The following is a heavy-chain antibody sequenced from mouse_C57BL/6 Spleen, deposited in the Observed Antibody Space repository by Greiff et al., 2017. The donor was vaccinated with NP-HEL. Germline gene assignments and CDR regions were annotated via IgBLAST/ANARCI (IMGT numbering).Heavy chain of an antibody. CDR1: GFTFSDYG. CDR3: ARLGYFGAMDD. CDR2: ISSGSSTI. J-gene: IGHJ4*01. Sequence: EVKLVESGGGLVKPGGSLKLSCAASGFTFSDYGMHWVRQAPEKGLEWVAYISSGSSTIYYADTVKGRFTISRDNAKNTLFLQMTSLRSEDTAMYYCARLGYFGAMDDWGQGTSVTVSS. V-gene: IGHV5-17*01. D-gene: IGHD3-1*01.